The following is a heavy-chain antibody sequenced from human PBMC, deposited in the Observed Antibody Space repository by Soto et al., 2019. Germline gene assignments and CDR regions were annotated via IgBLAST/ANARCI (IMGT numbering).Heavy chain of an antibody. V-gene: IGHV4-61*08. Sequence: QVQLQESGPGLLRPSETLSLTCAVSGASVSSRAHHWSWLRQTPGKGLEWIGYVYYSGHTKYNPSLQSRVTISMDRSRNLFSLWLSTVTAADTALYYCVTEYYQTDDYHKIDWGQGTQVTVSS. CDR3: VTEYYQTDDYHKID. J-gene: IGHJ4*02. D-gene: IGHD3-16*01. CDR2: VYYSGHT. CDR1: GASVSSRAHH.